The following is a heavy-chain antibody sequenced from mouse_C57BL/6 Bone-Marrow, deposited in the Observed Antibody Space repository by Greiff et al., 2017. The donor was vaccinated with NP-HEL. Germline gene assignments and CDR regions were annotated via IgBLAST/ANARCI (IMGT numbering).Heavy chain of an antibody. D-gene: IGHD2-10*02. J-gene: IGHJ4*01. CDR3: ARVHLVFYAMDY. CDR2: IWWDDDK. Sequence: QVQLKESGPGILQPSQTLSLTCSFSGFSLSTFGMGVGWIRQPSGKGLEWLAPIWWDDDKSYNPALERRLTIPQAPSKNQVFLKIANVDTADTATYDCARVHLVFYAMDYWGQGTSGTVAS. CDR1: GFSLSTFGMG. V-gene: IGHV8-8*01.